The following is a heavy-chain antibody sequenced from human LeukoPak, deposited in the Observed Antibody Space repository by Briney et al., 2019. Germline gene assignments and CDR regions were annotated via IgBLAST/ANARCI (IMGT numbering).Heavy chain of an antibody. CDR2: ISAYNGNT. CDR3: ARDRSPPLRFLEWLLKGAPVDY. V-gene: IGHV1-18*01. CDR1: VYTFTSYG. J-gene: IGHJ4*02. D-gene: IGHD3-3*01. Sequence: GASVKVSCKASVYTFTSYGISWVRQAPGQGLEWMGWISAYNGNTNYAQKLQGRVTMTTDTSTSTAYMELRSLRSDDTAVYYCARDRSPPLRFLEWLLKGAPVDYWGQGTLVTVSS.